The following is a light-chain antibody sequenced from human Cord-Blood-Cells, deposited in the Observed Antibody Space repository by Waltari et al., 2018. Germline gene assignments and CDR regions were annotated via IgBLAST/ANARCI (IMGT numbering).Light chain of an antibody. V-gene: IGLV2-14*01. Sequence: QSALTQPASVSGSPGQSITISCTGTSSDVGGYNYVSWYHQHPGKAPKLMIYDDSNRPSGVSFRLSGSKSGNTASLTISGLQAEDEADYYCCSYTSRSTVIFGGGTKLTIL. CDR1: SSDVGGYNY. J-gene: IGLJ2*01. CDR2: DDS. CDR3: CSYTSRSTVI.